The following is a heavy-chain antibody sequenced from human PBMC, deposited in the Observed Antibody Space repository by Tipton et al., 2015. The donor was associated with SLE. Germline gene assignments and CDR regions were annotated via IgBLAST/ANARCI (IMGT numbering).Heavy chain of an antibody. D-gene: IGHD3-3*01. J-gene: IGHJ4*02. CDR3: AATFGPGYLFDY. V-gene: IGHV4-61*01. Sequence: TLSLTCAVSGYSISSGYYWGWIRQPPGKGLEWIGYIYYSGSTNYNPSLKSRVTISVDTSKNQFSLKLSSVTAADTAVYYCAATFGPGYLFDYWGQGTLVTVSS. CDR1: GYSISSGYY. CDR2: IYYSGST.